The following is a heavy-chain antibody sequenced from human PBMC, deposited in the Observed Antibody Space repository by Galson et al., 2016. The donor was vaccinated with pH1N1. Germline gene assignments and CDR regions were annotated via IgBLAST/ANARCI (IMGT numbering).Heavy chain of an antibody. V-gene: IGHV1-69*08. Sequence: SVKVSFKASGDTFRTHTFNWVRQAPGQGLEWMGRITPAFGTADYAQKFQGRVAVTADKSTSTVYMEMLSLKTDDTAVYYCVRGGQLVRYFDFWGQGTLVVVSS. CDR3: VRGGQLVRYFDF. D-gene: IGHD6-6*01. CDR2: ITPAFGTA. J-gene: IGHJ4*02. CDR1: GDTFRTHT.